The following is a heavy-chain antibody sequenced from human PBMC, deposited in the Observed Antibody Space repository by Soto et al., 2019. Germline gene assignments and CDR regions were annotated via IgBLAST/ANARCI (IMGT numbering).Heavy chain of an antibody. CDR3: VSHRNYIVVSGSFFDY. Sequence: PSETLSLTCTVSGGSISSYYCSWIRQPPGKGLEWIGSIYYSGYTHYNPSLKSRVTVSVDTSKNQFSLKLTSVTAADTAVYFCVSHRNYIVVSGSFFDYWSQGTLVTVSS. D-gene: IGHD6-19*01. CDR2: IYYSGYT. V-gene: IGHV4-59*04. CDR1: GGSISSYY. J-gene: IGHJ4*02.